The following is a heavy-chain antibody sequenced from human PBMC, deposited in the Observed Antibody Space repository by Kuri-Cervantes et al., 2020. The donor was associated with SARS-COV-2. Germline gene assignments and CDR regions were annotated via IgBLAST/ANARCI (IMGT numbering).Heavy chain of an antibody. D-gene: IGHD6-6*01. V-gene: IGHV3-21*01. J-gene: IGHJ6*02. Sequence: GESLKISCAASGFTFSSYSMNWVRQASGKGLEWVSSISSSSSYIYYADSVKGRFTISRDNAKNSLYLQMNSLRAEDTAVYYCARDRGKIAARIYYYYGMDVWGQGTTVTVSS. CDR2: ISSSSSYI. CDR1: GFTFSSYS. CDR3: ARDRGKIAARIYYYYGMDV.